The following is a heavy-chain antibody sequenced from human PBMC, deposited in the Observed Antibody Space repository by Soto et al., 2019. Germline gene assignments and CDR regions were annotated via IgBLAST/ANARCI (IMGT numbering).Heavy chain of an antibody. CDR2: IYHSGST. D-gene: IGHD3-22*01. J-gene: IGHJ4*02. CDR3: AREDSGYYAVYYFDY. CDR1: GYSISSGYY. Sequence: KSSETLSLTCAVSGYSISSGYYWGWIRQPPGKGLEWIGSIYHSGSTYYNPSLKSRVTISVDTSKNQFSLKLSSVTAADTAVYYCAREDSGYYAVYYFDYWGQGTLVTVSS. V-gene: IGHV4-38-2*01.